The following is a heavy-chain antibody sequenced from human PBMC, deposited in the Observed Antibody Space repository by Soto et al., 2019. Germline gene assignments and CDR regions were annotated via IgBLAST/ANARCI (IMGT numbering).Heavy chain of an antibody. Sequence: QVQLVQSGAEVRKHGSSVKVSCMASGGTFSDFTVTWVRQAPGQGLEWMGGIIPILEATKYAQTFQDRVTFTADESTSTVFMELSSLRSEDTAVYFCATSYCGNECQPNRAFYYFGWDVWGQGTTVTVSS. CDR2: IIPILEAT. J-gene: IGHJ6*02. V-gene: IGHV1-69*01. D-gene: IGHD2-21*01. CDR3: ATSYCGNECQPNRAFYYFGWDV. CDR1: GGTFSDFT.